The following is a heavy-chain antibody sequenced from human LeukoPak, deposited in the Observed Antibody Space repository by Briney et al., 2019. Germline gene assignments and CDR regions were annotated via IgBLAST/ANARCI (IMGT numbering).Heavy chain of an antibody. CDR1: GYTFTSYG. CDR3: ARRYCSSTSCPLYYFDY. J-gene: IGHJ4*02. CDR2: ISAYNGNT. D-gene: IGHD2-2*01. V-gene: IGHV1-18*01. Sequence: ASVKVSCKASGYTFTSYGISWVRQAPGQGLEWMGWISAYNGNTNYAQKLQGRVTMTTDTSTSTAYMELRSLRSDDTAVYYCARRYCSSTSCPLYYFDYWGQGTLVTVSS.